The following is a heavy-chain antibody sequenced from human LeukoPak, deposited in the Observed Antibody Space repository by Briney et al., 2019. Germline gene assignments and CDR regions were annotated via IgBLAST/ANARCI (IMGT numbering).Heavy chain of an antibody. D-gene: IGHD3-22*01. CDR1: GYTFTGYY. CDR2: INPNSGGT. V-gene: IGHV1-2*02. J-gene: IGHJ2*01. Sequence: ASVKVSCKASGYTFTGYYMHCVRQAPGQGLEWMGWINPNSGGTNYAQKFQGRVTMTRDTSISTAYMELSGLRSDDTAVYYCARSGYWDWYFDLWGRGTLVTVSS. CDR3: ARSGYWDWYFDL.